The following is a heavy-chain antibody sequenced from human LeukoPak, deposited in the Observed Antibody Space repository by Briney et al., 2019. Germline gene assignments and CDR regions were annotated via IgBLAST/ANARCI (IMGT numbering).Heavy chain of an antibody. Sequence: GASLKICCKTSGSRFTRYWIAWVRQTPGKGLEWMGIVYPDDYDTRYSPAFQGPVTISPDKSITTSYLHCISLKASDTAVYYCARPSGTYFPFDYWGQGTLVTVSS. V-gene: IGHV5-51*01. CDR1: GSRFTRYW. CDR3: ARPSGTYFPFDY. CDR2: VYPDDYDT. J-gene: IGHJ4*02. D-gene: IGHD1-26*01.